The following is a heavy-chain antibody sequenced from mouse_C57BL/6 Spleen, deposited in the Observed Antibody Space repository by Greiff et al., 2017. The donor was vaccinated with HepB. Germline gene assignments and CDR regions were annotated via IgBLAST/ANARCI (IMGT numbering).Heavy chain of an antibody. CDR3: AKTPYGFYAMDY. CDR1: GFSLTSYG. Sequence: QVHVKQSGPGLVQPSQSLSITCTVSGFSLTSYGVHWVRQSPGKGLEWLGVIWRGGSTDYNAAFMSRLSITKDNSKSHVFFKMNSLQADDTAIYYCAKTPYGFYAMDYWGQGTSVTVSS. CDR2: IWRGGST. J-gene: IGHJ4*01. D-gene: IGHD2-2*01. V-gene: IGHV2-5*01.